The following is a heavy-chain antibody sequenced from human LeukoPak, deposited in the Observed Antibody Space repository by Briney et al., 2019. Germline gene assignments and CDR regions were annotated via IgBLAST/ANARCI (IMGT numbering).Heavy chain of an antibody. CDR2: ITWNSGRI. Sequence: GRSLRLSCAASRFTFDDYAMHWVRHAPGKGLEWVSGITWNSGRIDYADSVKGRFTISRDNAKNSLYLQMNSLRAEDAALYYCARGRPITPYYFDYWGQGTLVTVSS. CDR3: ARGRPITPYYFDY. J-gene: IGHJ4*02. CDR1: RFTFDDYA. V-gene: IGHV3-9*01. D-gene: IGHD3-10*01.